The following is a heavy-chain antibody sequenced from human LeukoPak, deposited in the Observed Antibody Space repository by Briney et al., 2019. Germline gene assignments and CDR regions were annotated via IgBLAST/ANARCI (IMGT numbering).Heavy chain of an antibody. CDR3: ARVNCSTTSCYSPGYCYYGMDV. CDR2: INPNSGGT. V-gene: IGHV1-2*02. J-gene: IGHJ6*02. D-gene: IGHD2-2*01. CDR1: GYTFTGYY. Sequence: ASVKVSCKASGYTFTGYYMHWVRQAPGQGLEWMGWINPNSGGTNYAQKFQGRVTMTRDTSISTAYMELRRLRSDDTAVYYCARVNCSTTSCYSPGYCYYGMDVWGQGTTVTVSS.